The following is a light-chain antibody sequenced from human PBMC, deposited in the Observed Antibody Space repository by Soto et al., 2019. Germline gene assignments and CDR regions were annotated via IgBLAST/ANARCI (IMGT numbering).Light chain of an antibody. CDR2: GVS. CDR3: CSSVDTDTWV. V-gene: IGLV2-11*01. Sequence: QSALTQPRSVSGSPGQSVTISCTGTNSDVGGYNYVSWYQQYPGKAPKLMISGVSERPSGVPDRFSGSKSGNTASLTISGLQAEDEADYYCCSSVDTDTWVFGGGTKXT. CDR1: NSDVGGYNY. J-gene: IGLJ3*02.